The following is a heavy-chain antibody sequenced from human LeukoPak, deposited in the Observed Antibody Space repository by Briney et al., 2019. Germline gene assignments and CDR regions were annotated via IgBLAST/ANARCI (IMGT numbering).Heavy chain of an antibody. CDR3: ARGYPGLDY. D-gene: IGHD1-1*01. CDR2: IYHSGNT. V-gene: IGHV4-38-2*02. J-gene: IGHJ4*02. Sequence: SETLSLTCTVSGYSISSGYYWGWIRQPPGKGLEWIGNIYHSGNTNYNPSLKSRVTISVDKSKNQFSLKLRSVTAADTAVYYCARGYPGLDYWGQGTLVTVSS. CDR1: GYSISSGYY.